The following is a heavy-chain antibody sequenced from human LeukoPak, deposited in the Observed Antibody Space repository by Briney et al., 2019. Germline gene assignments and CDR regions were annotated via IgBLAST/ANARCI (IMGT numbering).Heavy chain of an antibody. CDR3: ARDRSGSYAVHAFDI. Sequence: PGGSLRLSCAASGFTFSSYEMSWIRQAPGKGLEWVSYISSSGSTIYYADSVKGRFTISRDNAKNSLYLQMNSLKAEDTAVYYCARDRSGSYAVHAFDIWGQGTMVAVSS. CDR1: GFTFSSYE. J-gene: IGHJ3*02. CDR2: ISSSGSTI. D-gene: IGHD1-26*01. V-gene: IGHV3-48*03.